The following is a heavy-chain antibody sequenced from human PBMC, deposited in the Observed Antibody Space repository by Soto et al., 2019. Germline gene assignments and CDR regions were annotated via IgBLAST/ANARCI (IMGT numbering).Heavy chain of an antibody. CDR1: GFTFSSYC. D-gene: IGHD5-12*01. V-gene: IGHV3-74*01. CDR3: ASPRIADIVATISPFDY. CDR2: INSDGSST. J-gene: IGHJ4*02. Sequence: GRSLRLSCAASGFTFSSYCMHWVRQAPGKGLVWVSRINSDGSSTSYADSVKGRFTISRDNAKNTLYLQMNSLRAEDTAVYYCASPRIADIVATISPFDYWGQGTLVTVSS.